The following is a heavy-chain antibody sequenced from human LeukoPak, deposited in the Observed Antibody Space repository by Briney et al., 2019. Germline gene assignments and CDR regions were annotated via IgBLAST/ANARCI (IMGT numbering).Heavy chain of an antibody. CDR1: AFTFGSYW. CDR2: IISDGSNT. Sequence: PGGSLRLSSAAAAFTFGSYWMHWVRQAPGKGLVWVSRIISDGSNTSYADSVKSRFTISRDNTENTLYLQMNSLRTEDKAVYYCARGLPSGSWHINWFDPWGQGALVTVSS. CDR3: ARGLPSGSWHINWFDP. V-gene: IGHV3-74*01. D-gene: IGHD6-13*01. J-gene: IGHJ5*02.